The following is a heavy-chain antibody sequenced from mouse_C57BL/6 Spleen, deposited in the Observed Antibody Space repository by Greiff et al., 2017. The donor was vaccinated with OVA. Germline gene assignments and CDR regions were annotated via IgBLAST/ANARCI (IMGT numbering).Heavy chain of an antibody. Sequence: EVMLVESGGGLVKPGGSLKLSCAASGFTFSSYAMSWVRQTPEKRLEWVATISDGGSYTYYPDNVKGRFTISRDNAKNNLYLQMSHLKSEDTAMYYCAREGSREAFYAMDYWGQGTSVTVSS. V-gene: IGHV5-4*01. CDR1: GFTFSSYA. CDR3: AREGSREAFYAMDY. J-gene: IGHJ4*01. D-gene: IGHD1-1*01. CDR2: ISDGGSYT.